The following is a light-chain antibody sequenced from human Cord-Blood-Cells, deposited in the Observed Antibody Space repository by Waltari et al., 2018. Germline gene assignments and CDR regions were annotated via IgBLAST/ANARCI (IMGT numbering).Light chain of an antibody. CDR3: QQYGSSPYS. CDR1: QSVSSSY. Sequence: EIVLTQSPGTLSLSAGERATLSCRASQSVSSSYLAWYQQKPGQAPRLLIYGASSRATGIPDRFSGSGSGTDFTHTISRLEPEDFAVYYCQQYGSSPYSFGQGTKLEIK. CDR2: GAS. J-gene: IGKJ2*03. V-gene: IGKV3-20*01.